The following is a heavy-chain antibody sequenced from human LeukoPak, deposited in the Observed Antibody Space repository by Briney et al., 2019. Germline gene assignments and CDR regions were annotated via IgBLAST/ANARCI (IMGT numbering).Heavy chain of an antibody. V-gene: IGHV1-46*01. CDR2: INPSGGST. J-gene: IGHJ4*02. D-gene: IGHD2-21*02. Sequence: GASVKVSCKASGYTFTSYYMHWVRQAPGQGLEWMGIINPSGGSTSYAQKFQGRVTMTRDTSTSTVYMDLSRLRSEDTAVYYCARAGSDYCGGDCPKFDYWGQGTLVTVSS. CDR1: GYTFTSYY. CDR3: ARAGSDYCGGDCPKFDY.